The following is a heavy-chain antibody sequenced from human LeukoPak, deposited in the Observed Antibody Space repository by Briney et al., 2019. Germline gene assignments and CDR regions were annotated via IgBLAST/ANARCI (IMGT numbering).Heavy chain of an antibody. V-gene: IGHV4-59*01. J-gene: IGHJ4*02. CDR2: IYHNGRT. CDR3: ARAPGAALD. Sequence: PSETLSLTCSVSGGSISGYYWSWIRQLPGERLEWIGYIYHNGRTTYNPSLESRVTISLDTSKNQLSLNLRFVTAADTAVYYCARAPGAALDWGQGTLVTVSS. D-gene: IGHD2-15*01. CDR1: GGSISGYY.